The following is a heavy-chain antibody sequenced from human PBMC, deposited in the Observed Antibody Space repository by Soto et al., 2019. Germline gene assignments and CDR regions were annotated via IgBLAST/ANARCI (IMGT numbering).Heavy chain of an antibody. V-gene: IGHV1-3*01. D-gene: IGHD3-3*01. CDR3: ARGSITIFGVVSPMALFGY. J-gene: IGHJ4*02. Sequence: GASVKVSCKASGYTFTSYAMHWVRQAPGQRLDWMGWINAGNGNTKYSQKFQGRVTITRDTSASTAYMELSSLRSEDTAVYYCARGSITIFGVVSPMALFGYWGQGTLVTVSS. CDR2: INAGNGNT. CDR1: GYTFTSYA.